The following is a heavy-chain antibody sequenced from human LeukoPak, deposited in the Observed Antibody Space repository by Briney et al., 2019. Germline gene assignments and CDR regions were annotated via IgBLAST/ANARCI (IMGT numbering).Heavy chain of an antibody. Sequence: SETLSLTCTVSGGSISSGGYYWSWIRQPPGKGLEWIGYIYLGGTTYYNPSLKSRVTISVDRSKNQFSLKLSSVTAADTAVYYCARGLGYCSSTSCSPGAFDIWGHGTMVTVSS. J-gene: IGHJ3*02. CDR1: GGSISSGGYY. CDR2: IYLGGTT. D-gene: IGHD2-2*01. CDR3: ARGLGYCSSTSCSPGAFDI. V-gene: IGHV4-30-2*01.